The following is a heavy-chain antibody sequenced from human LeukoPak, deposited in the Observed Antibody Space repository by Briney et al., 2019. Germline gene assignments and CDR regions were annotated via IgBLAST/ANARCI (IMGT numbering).Heavy chain of an antibody. D-gene: IGHD3-22*01. J-gene: IGHJ3*02. CDR2: IIPIFGTA. Sequence: SVKVSCKASGGTFSSYAISWVRQAPGQGLEWMGGIIPIFGTANYAQKFQGRVTITTDESTCTAYMELSSLRSEDTAVYYCARHTRYYYDSSGDAFDIWGQGTMVTVSS. CDR3: ARHTRYYYDSSGDAFDI. V-gene: IGHV1-69*05. CDR1: GGTFSSYA.